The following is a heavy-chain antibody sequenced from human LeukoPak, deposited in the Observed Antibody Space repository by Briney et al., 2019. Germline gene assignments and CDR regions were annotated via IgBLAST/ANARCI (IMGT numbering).Heavy chain of an antibody. CDR1: GGSISSYY. J-gene: IGHJ6*03. CDR2: IYTSGST. Sequence: PSETLSLTCTVSGGSISSYYWSWIRQPAGKGLEWIGRIYTSGSTNYNPSLKSRVTISVDTSKNQFSLKLSSVTAADTAVYYCARSFGEAIYYYYYMDVWGKGTTVTVSS. V-gene: IGHV4-4*07. D-gene: IGHD3-10*01. CDR3: ARSFGEAIYYYYYMDV.